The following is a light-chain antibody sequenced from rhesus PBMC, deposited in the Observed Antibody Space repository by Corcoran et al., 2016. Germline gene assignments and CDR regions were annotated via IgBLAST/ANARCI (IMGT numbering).Light chain of an antibody. CDR1: QGIRSW. CDR3: QQYDDLPFT. V-gene: IGKV1-19*01. J-gene: IGKJ3*01. Sequence: DIQMTQSPSSLSASVGDKVTITCHASQGIRSWLAWYQQKPGTATKPLIYYASSLQSGVPSRFSGSGSGTDYTRTSSSLQPEDCATYYCQQYDDLPFTFGPGTKLDIK. CDR2: YAS.